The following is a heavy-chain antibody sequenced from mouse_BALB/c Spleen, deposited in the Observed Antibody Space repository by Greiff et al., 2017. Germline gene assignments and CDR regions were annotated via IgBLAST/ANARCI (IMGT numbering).Heavy chain of an antibody. CDR3: ARLGDDYDGVWFAY. D-gene: IGHD2-4*01. CDR2: ISSGSSTI. Sequence: EVMLVESGGGLVQPGGSRKLSCAASGFTFSSFGMHWVRQAPEKGLEWVAYISSGSSTIYYADKVKGRFTISRDNPKNTLFLQMTSLRSEDTAMYYCARLGDDYDGVWFAYWGQGTLVTVAA. CDR1: GFTFSSFG. J-gene: IGHJ3*01. V-gene: IGHV5-17*02.